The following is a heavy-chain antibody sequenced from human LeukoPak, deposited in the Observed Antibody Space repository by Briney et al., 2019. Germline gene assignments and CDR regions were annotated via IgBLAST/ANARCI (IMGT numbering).Heavy chain of an antibody. CDR1: GGSISSNS. J-gene: IGHJ4*02. Sequence: PSETLSLTCTVSGGSISSNSWSWIRQPAGKGLEWIGHIYTSGSPNYNPSLRSRVTMSVDTSKNQISLNLSSVTAADTAVYYCARGSEQWLTYFDYWGQGTLVTVSS. V-gene: IGHV4-4*07. CDR3: ARGSEQWLTYFDY. D-gene: IGHD6-19*01. CDR2: IYTSGSP.